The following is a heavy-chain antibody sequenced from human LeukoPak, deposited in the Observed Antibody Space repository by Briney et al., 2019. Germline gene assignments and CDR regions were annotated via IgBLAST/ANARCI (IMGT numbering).Heavy chain of an antibody. D-gene: IGHD5-18*01. CDR2: ISYDGSNK. V-gene: IGHV3-30*03. Sequence: GGSLRLSCAPSGFTFSRHGMHWVRQASGKGLEWVAVISYDGSNKYYADSVKGRFTIFRDNSKSTLYLQMNSLGAEDTAVYYCARESAVDTAMPLGDLWGRGTLVTVSS. J-gene: IGHJ2*01. CDR1: GFTFSRHG. CDR3: ARESAVDTAMPLGDL.